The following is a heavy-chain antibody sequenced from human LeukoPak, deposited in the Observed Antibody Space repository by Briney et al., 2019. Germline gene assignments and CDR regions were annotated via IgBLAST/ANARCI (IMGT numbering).Heavy chain of an antibody. CDR1: GFTFSSYT. CDR3: ARDRSPGNFDY. J-gene: IGHJ4*02. D-gene: IGHD3-10*01. V-gene: IGHV3-21*01. CDR2: ISSSSTYI. Sequence: GGSLRLSCAASGFTFSSYTMNWVRQAPGKGLEWVSSISSSSTYINYADSVKGRFTISRDNAKNSLYLQMNSLRAEDTAVYYCARDRSPGNFDYWGQGTLVTVSS.